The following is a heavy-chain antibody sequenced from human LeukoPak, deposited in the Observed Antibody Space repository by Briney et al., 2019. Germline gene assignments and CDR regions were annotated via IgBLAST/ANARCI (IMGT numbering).Heavy chain of an antibody. CDR3: ARDAYSYGRPDFYFDY. D-gene: IGHD5-18*01. Sequence: PGGSLRLSCAASGFTFSSYSMNWVRQAPGKGLEWVSYISSSSSSTIYYADSVKGRFTISRDNAKNSLYLQMNSLRAEDTAVYYCARDAYSYGRPDFYFDYWGQGTLVTVSS. CDR2: ISSSSSSTI. V-gene: IGHV3-48*01. J-gene: IGHJ4*02. CDR1: GFTFSSYS.